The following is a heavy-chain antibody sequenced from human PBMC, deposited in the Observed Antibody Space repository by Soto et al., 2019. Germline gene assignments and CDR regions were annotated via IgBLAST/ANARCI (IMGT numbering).Heavy chain of an antibody. Sequence: GGSLRLSCGASGFTFSSYAMSWFRQAPGKGLEWVSAISGSGGSTYYADSVKGRFTISRDNSKNTLYLQMNSLRAEDTAVYYCAKVALRTYYYYYYGMDVWGQGTTVTVSS. CDR3: AKVALRTYYYYYYGMDV. CDR2: ISGSGGST. CDR1: GFTFSSYA. J-gene: IGHJ6*02. V-gene: IGHV3-23*01. D-gene: IGHD4-17*01.